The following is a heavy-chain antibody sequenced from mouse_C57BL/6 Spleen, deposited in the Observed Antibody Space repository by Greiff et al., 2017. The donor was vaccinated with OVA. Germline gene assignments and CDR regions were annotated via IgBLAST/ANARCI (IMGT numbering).Heavy chain of an antibody. CDR3: ARHEDRDGHLDY. CDR1: GYTFTEYP. Sequence: QVQLQQSGAELVKPGASVKLSCKASGYTFTEYPIHWVQQRSGQGLEWIGWFYPGSGSIKYNEKFKDTATLTADKSSSTVYMELSRLTSEDSAVYFCARHEDRDGHLDYWGQGTTLTVSS. J-gene: IGHJ2*01. CDR2: FYPGSGSI. D-gene: IGHD1-1*01. V-gene: IGHV1-62-2*01.